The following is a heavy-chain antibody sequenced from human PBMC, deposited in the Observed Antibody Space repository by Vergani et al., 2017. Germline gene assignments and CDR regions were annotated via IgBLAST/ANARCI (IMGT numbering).Heavy chain of an antibody. D-gene: IGHD2/OR15-2a*01. CDR3: ARDREYCHEGYCAL. Sequence: QVQLVQSGGGVVQPGGSLRLSCVASGFTFNRYGMQWVRQAPGKGLEWVAYVLFDGSNEYYADSVKGRFIVSRDNSNDALYLQMNSLRTDDTAVYYCARDREYCHEGYCALWGQGSVVTVSS. CDR2: VLFDGSNE. CDR1: GFTFNRYG. J-gene: IGHJ4*02. V-gene: IGHV3-30*02.